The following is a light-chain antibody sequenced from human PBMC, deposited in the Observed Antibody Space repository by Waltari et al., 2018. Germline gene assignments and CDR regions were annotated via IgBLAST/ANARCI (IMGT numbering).Light chain of an antibody. Sequence: DIVMTQSPDSLTVSLGERATINCKSSQSVLYSSNNQNYLAWYQQKPGQPPKLLIYWASTRESGVPDRFSGSGSGTDFTLTISSLQAEDVAVYYCQQYYGTPPYTFGQGTKLEIK. CDR3: QQYYGTPPYT. J-gene: IGKJ2*01. CDR2: WAS. CDR1: QSVLYSSNNQNY. V-gene: IGKV4-1*01.